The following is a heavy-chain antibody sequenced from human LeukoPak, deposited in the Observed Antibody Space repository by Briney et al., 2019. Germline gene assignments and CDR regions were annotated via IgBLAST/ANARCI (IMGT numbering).Heavy chain of an antibody. CDR2: ISGSGGTT. V-gene: IGHV3-23*01. J-gene: IGHJ5*02. D-gene: IGHD5-12*01. CDR3: ARDRDYSGYDP. CDR1: GFTFSSYA. Sequence: GGSLRLSCAASGFTFSSYAMSWVRQSPGKGLEWVSAISGSGGTTYYADYVKGRFTISRDNSKNTLYLQVNSLRAEDTAVYYCARDRDYSGYDPWGQGTLVTVSS.